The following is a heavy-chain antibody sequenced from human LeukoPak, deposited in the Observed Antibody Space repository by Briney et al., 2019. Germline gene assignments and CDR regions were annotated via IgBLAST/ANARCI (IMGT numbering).Heavy chain of an antibody. D-gene: IGHD1-26*01. Sequence: SETLSLTCTVSGGSISSYYWSWIRQPPGKGLEWIGYNYYSGSTNYNPSLKSRVTISVDTSKNQFSLKLSSVTAADTAVYYCARLIVGATTGWFDPWGQGTLVTVPS. CDR3: ARLIVGATTGWFDP. J-gene: IGHJ5*02. CDR1: GGSISSYY. CDR2: NYYSGST. V-gene: IGHV4-59*01.